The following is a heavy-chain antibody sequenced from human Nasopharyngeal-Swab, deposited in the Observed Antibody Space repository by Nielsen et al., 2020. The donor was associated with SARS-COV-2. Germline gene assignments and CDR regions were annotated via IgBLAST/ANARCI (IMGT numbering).Heavy chain of an antibody. Sequence: ASVKVSCKASGYNFTTYDFSWVRQATGQGLEWMGWMNPNSGNTGYAQKFQGRVTMTRNTSIRTAYMELSSLRSEDTAVYYCARGGVGAVGGALDYWGQGTQVTVSS. CDR1: GYNFTTYD. CDR2: MNPNSGNT. V-gene: IGHV1-8*01. CDR3: ARGGVGAVGGALDY. D-gene: IGHD1-26*01. J-gene: IGHJ4*02.